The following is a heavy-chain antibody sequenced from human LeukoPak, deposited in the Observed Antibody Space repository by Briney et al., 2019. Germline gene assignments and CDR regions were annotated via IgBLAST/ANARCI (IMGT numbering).Heavy chain of an antibody. J-gene: IGHJ3*02. CDR3: AKISSGSYQGDAFDI. Sequence: GGSLRLSCAASGFTFSSYSMNWVRQAPGKGLEWVSSISSSSSYIYYADSVKGRFTISRDNAKNSLYLQMNSLRAEDTAVYYCAKISSGSYQGDAFDIWGQGTMVTVSS. CDR1: GFTFSSYS. CDR2: ISSSSSYI. D-gene: IGHD1-26*01. V-gene: IGHV3-21*01.